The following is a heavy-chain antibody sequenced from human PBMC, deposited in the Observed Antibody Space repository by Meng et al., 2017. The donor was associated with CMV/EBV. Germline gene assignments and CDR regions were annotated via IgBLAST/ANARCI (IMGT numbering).Heavy chain of an antibody. Sequence: GGPLRLSCAASGFTLSSYWMSWVRQAPGKGLEWVANIKQDGSEKYYVDSVKGRFTISRDNAKNSLYLQMNSLRAEDTAVYYCARDGRDDFWSGVDVWGQGTTVTVSS. CDR2: IKQDGSEK. CDR1: GFTLSSYW. CDR3: ARDGRDDFWSGVDV. V-gene: IGHV3-7*01. D-gene: IGHD3-3*01. J-gene: IGHJ6*02.